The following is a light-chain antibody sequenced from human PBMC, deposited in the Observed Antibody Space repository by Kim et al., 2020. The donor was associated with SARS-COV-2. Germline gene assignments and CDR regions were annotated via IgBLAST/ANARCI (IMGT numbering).Light chain of an antibody. CDR2: QDD. Sequence: SYELTQPPSVSVSPGQTASITCSGDKLGDKYVCWYQQKPGQSPVLVLYQDDKRPSGIPERFSGSNSGNTATLTISGTQALDEADYYCQAWDSNTWVFGGGTQLTVL. V-gene: IGLV3-1*01. J-gene: IGLJ3*02. CDR1: KLGDKY. CDR3: QAWDSNTWV.